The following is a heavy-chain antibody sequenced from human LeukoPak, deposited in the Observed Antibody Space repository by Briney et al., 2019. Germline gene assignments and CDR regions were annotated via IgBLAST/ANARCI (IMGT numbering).Heavy chain of an antibody. Sequence: PSETLSLTCAVYGGSFSGYYWSWIRQPPGKGLEWIGEIYHSGSTNYNPSLKSRVTISVDKSKNQFSLKLSSVTAADTAVYYCARDPHYYDSSGHYWGQGTLVTVSS. CDR3: ARDPHYYDSSGHY. D-gene: IGHD3-22*01. V-gene: IGHV4-34*01. CDR2: IYHSGST. CDR1: GGSFSGYY. J-gene: IGHJ4*02.